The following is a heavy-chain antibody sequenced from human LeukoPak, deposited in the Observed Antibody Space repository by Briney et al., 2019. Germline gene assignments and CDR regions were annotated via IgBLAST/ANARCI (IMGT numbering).Heavy chain of an antibody. V-gene: IGHV3-23*01. Sequence: PGGSLRLSCAASGLTFSNYAMNWVRQASGKGLEWVSGITDSGRKTYYADSVKGRFSISRDNSKNTLYLQMNSLRAEDTAVYCCAQTYSGSSQRGDYWGQGTLVTVSS. D-gene: IGHD1-26*01. CDR1: GLTFSNYA. CDR3: AQTYSGSSQRGDY. J-gene: IGHJ4*02. CDR2: ITDSGRKT.